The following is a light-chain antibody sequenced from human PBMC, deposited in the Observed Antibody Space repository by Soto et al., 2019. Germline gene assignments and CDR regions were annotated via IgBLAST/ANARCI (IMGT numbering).Light chain of an antibody. CDR2: EVS. CDR1: SSDVGDYNY. CDR3: SSYTRSSTLYV. J-gene: IGLJ1*01. Sequence: QSVLTQPASVSGSPGQSITISCTGTSSDVGDYNYVSWYQQHPGKAPKLMIYEVSNRPSAVSNRFSGSKSGNTASLTISGLQAEDEADYYCSSYTRSSTLYVFGTGTKLTVL. V-gene: IGLV2-14*01.